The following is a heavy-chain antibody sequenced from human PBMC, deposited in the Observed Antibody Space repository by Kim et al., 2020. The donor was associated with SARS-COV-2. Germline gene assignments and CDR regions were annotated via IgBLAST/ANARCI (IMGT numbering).Heavy chain of an antibody. Sequence: GGSLRLSCATSGFTFSNYWMHWVRQAPGKGLVWVSRINTDGGSTSYAGSVKGRFTISSDNVKNTLYLQMNSLRAEDTAVYYCSREYYDSGGYWYFDLWGRGTLVTASS. V-gene: IGHV3-74*01. J-gene: IGHJ2*01. D-gene: IGHD3-22*01. CDR2: INTDGGST. CDR1: GFTFSNYW. CDR3: SREYYDSGGYWYFDL.